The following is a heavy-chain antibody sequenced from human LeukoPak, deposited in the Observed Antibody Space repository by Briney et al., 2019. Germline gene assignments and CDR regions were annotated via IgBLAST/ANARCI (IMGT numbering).Heavy chain of an antibody. V-gene: IGHV1-69*01. CDR1: GGTFSSYA. CDR3: ARGGYCSSTSCYPYYYYYMDV. J-gene: IGHJ6*03. CDR2: IIPIFGTA. Sequence: SVKVSCKASGGTFSSYAISWVRQAPGQGLEWMGGIIPIFGTANYAQKFQGRVTITADESTSTAYMELSSLRSEDTAVYYCARGGYCSSTSCYPYYYYYMDVWGKGATVTVSS. D-gene: IGHD2-2*01.